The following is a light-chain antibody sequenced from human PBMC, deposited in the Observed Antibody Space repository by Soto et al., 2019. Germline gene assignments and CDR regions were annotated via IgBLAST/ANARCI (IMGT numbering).Light chain of an antibody. Sequence: QPVLTQPPSASGTPGQGVTISCSGSTSNIGSNYVYWYQQLPGTAPKLLIYRNNQRPSGVPDRFSGSKSGTSASLAISGLRSDDEADYFCATWDDSLSGGVFGGGTKLTVL. CDR3: ATWDDSLSGGV. CDR2: RNN. CDR1: TSNIGSNY. J-gene: IGLJ3*02. V-gene: IGLV1-47*01.